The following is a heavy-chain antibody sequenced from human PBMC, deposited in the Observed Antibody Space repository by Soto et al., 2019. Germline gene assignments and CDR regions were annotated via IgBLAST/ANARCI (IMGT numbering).Heavy chain of an antibody. CDR2: IYYSGST. D-gene: IGHD4-17*01. CDR1: GGSISSSSYY. CDR3: ARWVDGDYETYYFDY. J-gene: IGHJ4*02. V-gene: IGHV4-39*01. Sequence: PSETLSLTCTVSGGSISSSSYYWGWIRQPPGKGLEWIGSIYYSGSTYYNPSLKSRVTISVDTSKNQFSLKLSSVTAADTAVYYCARWVDGDYETYYFDYWGQGTLVTVSS.